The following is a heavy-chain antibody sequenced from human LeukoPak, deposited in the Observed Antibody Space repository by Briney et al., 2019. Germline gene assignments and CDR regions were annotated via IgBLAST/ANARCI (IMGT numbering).Heavy chain of an antibody. CDR2: ISYDGSNK. V-gene: IGHV3-30*04. CDR3: ARDQGDDILTGLDY. CDR1: GFAFSSYA. D-gene: IGHD3-9*01. Sequence: GGSLRLSCAASGFAFSSYAMHWVRQAPGKGLEWVAVISYDGSNKYYTGSVKGRFTISRDNSKNTLYLQMNRLRAEDTAVYYCARDQGDDILTGLDYWGQGTLVTVSS. J-gene: IGHJ4*02.